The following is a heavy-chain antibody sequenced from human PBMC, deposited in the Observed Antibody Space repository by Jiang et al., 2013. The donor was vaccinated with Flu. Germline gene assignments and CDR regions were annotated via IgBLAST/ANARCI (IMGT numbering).Heavy chain of an antibody. CDR3: ARGLPRIAVAGMKPLPPYYFDY. J-gene: IGHJ4*02. V-gene: IGHV1-8*01. Sequence: NPNSGNTGYAQKFQGRVTMTRNTSISTAYMELSSLRSEDTAVYYCARGLPRIAVAGMKPLPPYYFDYWGQGTLVTVSS. CDR2: NPNSGNT. D-gene: IGHD6-19*01.